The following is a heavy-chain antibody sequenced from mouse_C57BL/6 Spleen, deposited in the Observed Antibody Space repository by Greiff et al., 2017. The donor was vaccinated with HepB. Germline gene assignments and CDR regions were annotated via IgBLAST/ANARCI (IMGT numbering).Heavy chain of an antibody. V-gene: IGHV1-15*01. Sequence: SGAELVRPGASVTLSCKASGYTFTDYEMHWVKQTPVHGLEWIGAIDPETGGTAYNQKFKGKAILTADKSSSTAYMELRSLTSEDSAVDYCTREDDYWGQGTTLTVSS. J-gene: IGHJ2*01. CDR1: GYTFTDYE. CDR3: TREDDY. CDR2: IDPETGGT.